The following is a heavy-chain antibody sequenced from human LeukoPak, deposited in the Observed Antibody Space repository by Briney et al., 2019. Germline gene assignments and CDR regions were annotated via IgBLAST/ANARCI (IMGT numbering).Heavy chain of an antibody. D-gene: IGHD4-17*01. CDR3: ARLASGGSFTVTTPNRYFDY. Sequence: SETLSLTCTVSGGSISSYYWSWIRQPPGKGLEWIGYIYYSGSTNYNPSLKSRVTISVDTSKNQFSLKLSSATAADTAVYYCARLASGGSFTVTTPNRYFDYWGQGTLVTVSS. CDR2: IYYSGST. CDR1: GGSISSYY. J-gene: IGHJ4*02. V-gene: IGHV4-59*01.